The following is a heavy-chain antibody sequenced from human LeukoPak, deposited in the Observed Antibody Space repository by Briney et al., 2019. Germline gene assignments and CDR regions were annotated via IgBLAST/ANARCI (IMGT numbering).Heavy chain of an antibody. CDR2: MYNSGST. CDR3: ARGIESYGGYGY. V-gene: IGHV4-59*01. Sequence: PSETLSLTCTVSGGSISGSYWSWIRQPPGKGLEWIAYMYNSGSTNYNPSLKSRVTISIDTSKNPFSLTLSSLTAADTAIYYCARGIESYGGYGYWGQGILVTVSS. CDR1: GGSISGSY. J-gene: IGHJ4*02. D-gene: IGHD4-17*01.